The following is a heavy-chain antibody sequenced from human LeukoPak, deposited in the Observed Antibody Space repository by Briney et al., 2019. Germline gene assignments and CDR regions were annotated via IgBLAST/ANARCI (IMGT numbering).Heavy chain of an antibody. V-gene: IGHV3-48*02. CDR3: ARDIRPDSMVGATESDAFDI. CDR1: GFSFSSYS. J-gene: IGHJ3*02. Sequence: GGSLRLSCATSGFSFSSYSMNWVRQAPGKGLEWISYISVSGTGIYYADSVKGRFTISRDNAKTSLYLQMNSLRDEDTAVYYCARDIRPDSMVGATESDAFDIWGQGTMVTVSS. D-gene: IGHD1-26*01. CDR2: ISVSGTGI.